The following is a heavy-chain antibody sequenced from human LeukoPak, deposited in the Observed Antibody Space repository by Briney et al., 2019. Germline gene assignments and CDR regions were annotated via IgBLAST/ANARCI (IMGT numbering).Heavy chain of an antibody. V-gene: IGHV3-66*02. Sequence: GGSLRLSCAATGFSVSGNYMTWVRQAPGKGLEWVSVLYSGGDTYYADSVKGRFTISRDNSKNTLYLQMNSLRAEDTAVYYCAKDLNYDFWSGLGNWGQGTLVTVSS. D-gene: IGHD3-3*01. J-gene: IGHJ4*02. CDR3: AKDLNYDFWSGLGN. CDR1: GFSVSGNY. CDR2: LYSGGDT.